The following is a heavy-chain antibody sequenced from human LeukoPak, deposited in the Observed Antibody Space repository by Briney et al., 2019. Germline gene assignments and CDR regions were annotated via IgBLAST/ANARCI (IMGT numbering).Heavy chain of an antibody. CDR1: GFTFSSYA. J-gene: IGHJ4*02. CDR2: FSDSGGST. Sequence: GGSLRLSCAASGFTFSSYAMSWVRQTPGKGRGWVSGFSDSGGSTYYADSVKGRFTISRDNSKNTLYLQMNSLRAEDTAIYYCAKMPVSYSSGWSTFDYWGQGTLVTVTS. CDR3: AKMPVSYSSGWSTFDY. D-gene: IGHD6-19*01. V-gene: IGHV3-23*01.